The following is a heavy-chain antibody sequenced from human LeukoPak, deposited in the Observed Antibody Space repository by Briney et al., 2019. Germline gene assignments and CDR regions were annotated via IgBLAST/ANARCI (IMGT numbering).Heavy chain of an antibody. CDR3: ARDHDSSGYYQSRFDY. CDR1: GYTLTSYG. CDR2: ISVQNGNT. D-gene: IGHD3-22*01. J-gene: IGHJ4*02. V-gene: IGHV1-18*01. Sequence: ASVKVSCKASGYTLTSYGISWVRQAPGQGLEWMGWISVQNGNTKSAQKFDGRVTMTTDTSTSTAYMELRSLGSDDTAVYYCARDHDSSGYYQSRFDYWGQGTLVIVSS.